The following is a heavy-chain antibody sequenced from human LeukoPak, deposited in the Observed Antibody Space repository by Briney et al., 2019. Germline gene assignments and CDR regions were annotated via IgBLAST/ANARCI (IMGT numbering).Heavy chain of an antibody. J-gene: IGHJ4*02. Sequence: SETLSLTCTVSGGSISSSSYYWGWIRQPPGKGLEWIGSIYYSGSTYYNPSLKSRVTISVDTSKNQFSLKLSSVTAADTAVYYCAREVIVVSGFDYWGQGTLVTVSS. CDR2: IYYSGST. CDR3: AREVIVVSGFDY. D-gene: IGHD3-22*01. V-gene: IGHV4-39*07. CDR1: GGSISSSSYY.